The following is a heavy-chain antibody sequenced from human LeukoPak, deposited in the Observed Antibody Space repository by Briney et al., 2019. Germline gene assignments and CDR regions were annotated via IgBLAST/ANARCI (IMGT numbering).Heavy chain of an antibody. CDR2: ISSNGGST. CDR3: ARGQYYYDSSGSLFDI. CDR1: GFTFSSYA. V-gene: IGHV3-64*01. J-gene: IGHJ3*02. Sequence: GGSLRLSCAASGFTFSSYAMHWVRQAPGKGLEYVSAISSNGGSTYYANSVKGRFTISRDNSKNTLYLQMGSLRVEDMAVYYCARGQYYYDSSGSLFDIWGQGTMVTVSS. D-gene: IGHD3-22*01.